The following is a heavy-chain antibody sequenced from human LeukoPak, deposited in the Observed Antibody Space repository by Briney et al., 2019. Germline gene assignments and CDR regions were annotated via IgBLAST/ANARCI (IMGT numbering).Heavy chain of an antibody. CDR3: TSSGSYYAFDI. V-gene: IGHV3-74*01. CDR2: INSDGSST. D-gene: IGHD1-26*01. Sequence: PGGSLRLSCAASGFTFSSYWMHWVRQAPGKGLVWVSRINSDGSSTSYADSVKGRFTISRDNAKNTLYLQMNSLRAEDTAVYYCTSSGSYYAFDIWGQGTMVTVSS. CDR1: GFTFSSYW. J-gene: IGHJ3*02.